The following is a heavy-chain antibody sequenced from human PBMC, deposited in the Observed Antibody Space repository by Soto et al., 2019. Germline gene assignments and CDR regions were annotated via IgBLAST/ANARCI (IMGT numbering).Heavy chain of an antibody. J-gene: IGHJ5*02. Sequence: PSETLSLTCAVYGGSFSGYYWSWIRQPPGKGLEWIGEINHSGSTNYNPSLKSRVTISVDTSKNQFSLKLSSVTAADTAVYYCARALYGSGSYYTVNWFDPWGQGTLVTVSS. CDR2: INHSGST. CDR3: ARALYGSGSYYTVNWFDP. CDR1: GGSFSGYY. V-gene: IGHV4-34*01. D-gene: IGHD3-10*01.